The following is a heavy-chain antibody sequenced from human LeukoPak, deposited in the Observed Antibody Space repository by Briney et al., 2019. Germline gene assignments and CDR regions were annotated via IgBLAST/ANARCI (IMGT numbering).Heavy chain of an antibody. V-gene: IGHV3-9*03. J-gene: IGHJ6*03. CDR3: AKEGRGIAAAGTEYYYYYYMDV. CDR1: GFTFDDYA. D-gene: IGHD6-13*01. Sequence: GGSLRLSCAASGFTFDDYAMHWVRQAPGKGLEWVSGISWNSGSIGYADSVKGRFTISRDNAKNSLYLQMNSLRAEDMALYYCAKEGRGIAAAGTEYYYYYYMDVWGKGTTVTVSS. CDR2: ISWNSGSI.